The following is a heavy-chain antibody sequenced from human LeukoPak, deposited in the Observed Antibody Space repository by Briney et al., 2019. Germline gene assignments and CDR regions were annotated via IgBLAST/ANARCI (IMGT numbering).Heavy chain of an antibody. CDR3: ARGLLQITFGGVIVMGNMRYYYYYYMDV. V-gene: IGHV1-2*02. Sequence: GASVKVSCKASGYTFTGYYMHWVRQAPGQGLEWMGWINPNSGGTNYAQKFQGRVTMTRDTSISTAYMELSRLRSDDTAVYYCARGLLQITFGGVIVMGNMRYYYYYYMDVWDKGTTVTVSS. D-gene: IGHD3-16*02. J-gene: IGHJ6*03. CDR1: GYTFTGYY. CDR2: INPNSGGT.